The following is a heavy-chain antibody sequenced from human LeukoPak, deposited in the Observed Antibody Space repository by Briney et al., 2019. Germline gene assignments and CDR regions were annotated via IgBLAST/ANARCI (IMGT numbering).Heavy chain of an antibody. J-gene: IGHJ4*02. CDR3: TTDDPPL. V-gene: IGHV3-30*04. CDR2: ISYAGTNK. Sequence: PGGSLRLSCAASGFTFSSYVMNWVRQAPDKGLEWVAVISYAGTNKYYADSVKGRFTISRDNSKNTLYLQMNSLKTEDTAVYYCTTDDPPLWGQGTLVTVSS. CDR1: GFTFSSYV.